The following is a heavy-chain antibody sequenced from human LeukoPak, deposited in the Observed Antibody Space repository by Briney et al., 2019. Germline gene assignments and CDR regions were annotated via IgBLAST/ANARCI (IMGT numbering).Heavy chain of an antibody. CDR3: AGGSLRFLEWSPPPPDY. V-gene: IGHV1-18*01. CDR2: IIAFNGKT. CDR1: GYTFTSFR. Sequence: ASLKVSYKTSGYTFTSFRIRSVRQVPGQGINWMGWIIAFNGKTNYTQKLQGLVTMTTNTSPNTAYRELKNLRCHQPAEYYCAGGSLRFLEWSPPPPDYWGQGTLVTVSS. J-gene: IGHJ4*02. D-gene: IGHD3-3*01.